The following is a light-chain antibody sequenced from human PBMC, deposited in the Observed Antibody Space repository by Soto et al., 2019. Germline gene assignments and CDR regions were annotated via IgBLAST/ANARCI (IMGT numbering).Light chain of an antibody. CDR3: QQSYSTVSR. CDR1: QSISSY. J-gene: IGKJ1*01. CDR2: AAS. V-gene: IGKV1-39*01. Sequence: DIQTTRSPFTLSASVGDRVTITCRASQSISSYFNWDQQKPGKAPKLLISAASSVQSGVHYRFRGSGSETDFTLTISSLQPEDFAPCYCQQSYSTVSRLGQGTKVDSK.